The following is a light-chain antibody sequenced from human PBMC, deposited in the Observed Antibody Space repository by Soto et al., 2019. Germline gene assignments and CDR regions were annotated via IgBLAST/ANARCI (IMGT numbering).Light chain of an antibody. CDR2: EVN. CDR1: SSDVGGYVY. V-gene: IGLV2-8*01. Sequence: QSALTQPPSASGSPGQSVTISCTGTSSDVGGYVYVSWYQQYPGKAPKLIIYEVNKRNSGVPDRFSGSKSGNTASLAVSGLQAEDEADYYCSSYAGRNIDVVFGGGTQLTVL. CDR3: SSYAGRNIDVV. J-gene: IGLJ2*01.